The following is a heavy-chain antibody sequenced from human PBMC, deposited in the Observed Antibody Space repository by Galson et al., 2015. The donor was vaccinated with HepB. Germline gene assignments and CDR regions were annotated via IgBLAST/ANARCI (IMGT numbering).Heavy chain of an antibody. CDR2: TYYRSKWYN. J-gene: IGHJ5*02. CDR1: GDSVSSNSAA. Sequence: CAISGDSVSSNSAAWNWIRQSPSRGLGWQGRTYYRSKWYNDYAVSVKSRITINPDTSKNQFSLQLNSVTPEDTAVYYCARVALIAAAGTVWFDPWGQGTLVTVSS. CDR3: ARVALIAAAGTVWFDP. V-gene: IGHV6-1*01. D-gene: IGHD6-13*01.